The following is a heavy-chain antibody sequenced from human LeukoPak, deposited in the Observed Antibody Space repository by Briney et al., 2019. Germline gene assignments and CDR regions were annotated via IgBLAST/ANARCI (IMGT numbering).Heavy chain of an antibody. CDR1: GFTFRSYG. J-gene: IGHJ4*02. CDR2: IRYDGNSN. V-gene: IGHV3-30*02. Sequence: PGGSLRLXCAASGFTFRSYGMHWDRQAPGKGLEWVAFIRYDGNSNYYADSVKGRFTISRDNSRSTLYLQMNSLRAEDTAVYYCAKEDVISGNHGVYFDYWGQGTLVTVSS. D-gene: IGHD3-22*01. CDR3: AKEDVISGNHGVYFDY.